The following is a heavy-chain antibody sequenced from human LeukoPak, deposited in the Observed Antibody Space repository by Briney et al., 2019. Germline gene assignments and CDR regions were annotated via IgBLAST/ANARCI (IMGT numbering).Heavy chain of an antibody. CDR3: ARDLTGASGDY. J-gene: IGHJ4*02. D-gene: IGHD3-10*01. Sequence: ASVTVSCKASGYIFIDSYMHWVRQAPGQRLEWMAWINPNGGGTHYAQKFQGRVTLTLDTSISTAYMELNGLRSDDSAIYYCARDLTGASGDYWGQGTLVTVSS. CDR2: INPNGGGT. V-gene: IGHV1-2*02. CDR1: GYIFIDSY.